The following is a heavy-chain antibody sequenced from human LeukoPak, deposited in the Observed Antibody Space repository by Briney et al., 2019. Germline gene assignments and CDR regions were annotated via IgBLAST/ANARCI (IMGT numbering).Heavy chain of an antibody. D-gene: IGHD2-15*01. J-gene: IGHJ3*02. Sequence: PGGSLRLSCAASGFTFSSYSMNWVRQAPGKGLEWVSYISSSSSTIYYADSVKGRFTISRDNAKNSLYLQMNSLRAEDTAVYYCARDPDLIVVVSVGAFDIWGQGTMVTVSS. CDR2: ISSSSSTI. CDR3: ARDPDLIVVVSVGAFDI. CDR1: GFTFSSYS. V-gene: IGHV3-48*04.